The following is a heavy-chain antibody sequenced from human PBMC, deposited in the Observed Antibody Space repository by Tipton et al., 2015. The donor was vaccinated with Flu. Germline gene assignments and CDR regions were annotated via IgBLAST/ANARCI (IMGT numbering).Heavy chain of an antibody. D-gene: IGHD1-26*01. J-gene: IGHJ5*02. V-gene: IGHV4-59*01. Sequence: GLVKPSETLSLTCTVSGDSLRSYYWSWIRQSPGKGLEWIGQVYYNGTTNYNPSLKSRVTISLDKSKNQLSLNVNSMTTADTAVFYCARGGWEPHGGWFDPWGQGILVTVSS. CDR3: ARGGWEPHGGWFDP. CDR2: VYYNGTT. CDR1: GDSLRSYY.